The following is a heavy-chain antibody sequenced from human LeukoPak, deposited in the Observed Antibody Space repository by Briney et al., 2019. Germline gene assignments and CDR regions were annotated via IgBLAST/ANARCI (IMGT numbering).Heavy chain of an antibody. CDR2: ISSSSSTI. D-gene: IGHD3-16*01. J-gene: IGHJ4*02. CDR1: GFTFSSYS. CDR3: ARGKDDYVLRIPLYFDY. V-gene: IGHV3-48*04. Sequence: PGGSQRLSCAASGFTFSSYSMNWVRQAPGKGLEWVSYISSSSSTIYYADSVKGRFTISRDNAKNSLYLQMNSLRAEDTAVYYCARGKDDYVLRIPLYFDYWGQGTLVTVSS.